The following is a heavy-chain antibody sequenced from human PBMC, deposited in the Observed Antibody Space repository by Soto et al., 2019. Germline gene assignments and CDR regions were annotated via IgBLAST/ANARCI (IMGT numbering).Heavy chain of an antibody. Sequence: GSLRLSCAASGFTVSSNYMSWVRQAPGKGLEWVSVIYSGGSTYYADSVKGRFTISRDNSKNTLYLQMNSLRAEDTAVYYCARPRIAYYYGMDVWGQGTTVTVSS. CDR2: IYSGGST. J-gene: IGHJ6*02. CDR1: GFTVSSNY. CDR3: ARPRIAYYYGMDV. V-gene: IGHV3-53*01. D-gene: IGHD6-13*01.